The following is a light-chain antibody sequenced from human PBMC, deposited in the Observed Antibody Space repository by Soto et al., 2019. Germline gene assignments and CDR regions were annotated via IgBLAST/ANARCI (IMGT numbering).Light chain of an antibody. Sequence: DMHMTQTKSTLSASVGDRVTITCRASQSISSYLNWYQQKPGKAPKLLIYAASSLQSGVPSRFSGSGSGTDFTLTISSLQPEDFATYYCQQSYSTPRTFGGGTKV. CDR1: QSISSY. CDR2: AAS. J-gene: IGKJ4*01. V-gene: IGKV1-39*01. CDR3: QQSYSTPRT.